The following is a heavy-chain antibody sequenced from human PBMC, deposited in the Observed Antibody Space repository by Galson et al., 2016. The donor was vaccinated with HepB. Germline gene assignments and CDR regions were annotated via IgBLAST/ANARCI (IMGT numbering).Heavy chain of an antibody. CDR2: MRLDGSLR. D-gene: IGHD3-10*01. J-gene: IGHJ4*02. CDR3: ARGPGWLTDY. V-gene: IGHV3-7*01. Sequence: SLRLSCAASGFTFSNYEMTWVRQAPGQGLEWVANMRLDGSLRDYVASVKGRFTIYRDSARRSFHLQMNGLRVEDTAFYYCARGPGWLTDYWGQGILVVVSS. CDR1: GFTFSNYE.